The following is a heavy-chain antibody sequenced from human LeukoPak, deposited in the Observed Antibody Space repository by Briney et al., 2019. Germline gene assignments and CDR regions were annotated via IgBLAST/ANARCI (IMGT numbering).Heavy chain of an antibody. CDR2: ISYDGSNK. CDR1: GFTFSSYA. Sequence: PGGSLRLSCAASGFTFSSYAMHWVRQAPGKGLEWVAVISYDGSNKYYADSVKGRFTISRDNSKNKLYLQMNSLRAEDTAVYYCARERPRGWFYDPYYFDYWGQGTLVTVSS. D-gene: IGHD6-19*01. J-gene: IGHJ4*02. CDR3: ARERPRGWFYDPYYFDY. V-gene: IGHV3-30-3*01.